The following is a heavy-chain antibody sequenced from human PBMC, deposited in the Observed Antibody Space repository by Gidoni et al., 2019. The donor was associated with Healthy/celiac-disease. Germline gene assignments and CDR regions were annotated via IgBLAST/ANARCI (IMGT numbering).Heavy chain of an antibody. Sequence: QVQLVQSGAEVKKPGASVKVSCTASGYTLTSSGISWVRQAPGQGLEWMGWISAYNGNTNYAQKLQGKVTMTTDTSTSTAYMELRSLRSDDTAVYYCARGRYCSSTSCWNYYYYGMDVWGQGTTVTVSS. CDR3: ARGRYCSSTSCWNYYYYGMDV. V-gene: IGHV1-18*01. J-gene: IGHJ6*02. CDR2: ISAYNGNT. CDR1: GYTLTSSG. D-gene: IGHD2-2*01.